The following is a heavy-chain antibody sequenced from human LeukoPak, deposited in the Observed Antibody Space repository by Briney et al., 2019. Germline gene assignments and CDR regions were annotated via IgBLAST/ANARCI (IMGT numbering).Heavy chain of an antibody. CDR1: GGSISSSSYY. J-gene: IGHJ3*02. CDR3: ARSLSRDYYDSSGYDDAFDI. CDR2: IYYSGST. D-gene: IGHD3-22*01. Sequence: SQTLSLTCTVSGGSISSSSYYWGWIRQPPGKGLEWIGSIYYSGSTYYNPSLKSRVTISVDTSKNQFSLKLSSVTAADTAVYYCARSLSRDYYDSSGYDDAFDIWGQGTMVTVSS. V-gene: IGHV4-39*07.